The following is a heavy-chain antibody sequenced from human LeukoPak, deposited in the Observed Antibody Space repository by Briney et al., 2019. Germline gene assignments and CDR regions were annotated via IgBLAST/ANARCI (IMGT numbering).Heavy chain of an antibody. Sequence: XSXXXXGYSXXSYWIGWVRQMTGKGLEWMGIIYPGDSDTRYSPSFQGQVTISADKSISTAYLQWSSLKASDTAMYYCARHAYGDYVVYWGQGTLVTVSS. D-gene: IGHD4-17*01. J-gene: IGHJ4*02. CDR3: ARHAYGDYVVY. CDR2: IYPGDSDT. V-gene: IGHV5-51*01. CDR1: GYSXXSYW.